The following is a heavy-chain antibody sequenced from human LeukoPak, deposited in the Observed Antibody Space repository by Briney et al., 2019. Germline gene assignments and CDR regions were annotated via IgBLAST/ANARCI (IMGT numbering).Heavy chain of an antibody. J-gene: IGHJ6*03. CDR2: IYYSGST. V-gene: IGHV4-59*01. CDR3: ARNPDQYYYYYYMDV. D-gene: IGHD1-14*01. CDR1: GGSISSYY. Sequence: SETLSLTCTVSGGSISSYYWSWIRQPPGKGLEWIGYIYYSGSTNYNPSLTSRVTISVDTSKNQFSLKLSSVTAADTAVYYCARNPDQYYYYYYMDVWGKGTTVTVSS.